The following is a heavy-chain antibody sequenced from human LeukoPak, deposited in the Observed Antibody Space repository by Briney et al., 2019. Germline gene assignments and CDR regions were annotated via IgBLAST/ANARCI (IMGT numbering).Heavy chain of an antibody. J-gene: IGHJ4*02. CDR3: VAAAGSFDY. D-gene: IGHD6-13*01. Sequence: RGSLRLSCAASGFTFSSYGMHWVRQAPGKGLEWVSAISGSGGSTYYADSVKGRFTISRDNSKNTLYLQMNSLRAEDTAVYYCVAAAGSFDYWGQGTLVTVSS. CDR1: GFTFSSYG. V-gene: IGHV3-23*01. CDR2: ISGSGGST.